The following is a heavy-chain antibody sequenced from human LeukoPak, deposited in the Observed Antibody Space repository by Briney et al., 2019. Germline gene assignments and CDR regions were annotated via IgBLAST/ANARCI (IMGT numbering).Heavy chain of an antibody. CDR2: ISSSGSTI. J-gene: IGHJ6*03. Sequence: GGSLRLSCAASGFTFSSYGMHWVRQAPGKGLEWVSYISSSGSTIYYADSVKGRFTISRDNAKNTLYLQMNSLRAEDTAVYYCSLTHSGSYWYYYYYYMDVWGKGTTVTVSS. V-gene: IGHV3-48*04. D-gene: IGHD1-26*01. CDR1: GFTFSSYG. CDR3: SLTHSGSYWYYYYYYMDV.